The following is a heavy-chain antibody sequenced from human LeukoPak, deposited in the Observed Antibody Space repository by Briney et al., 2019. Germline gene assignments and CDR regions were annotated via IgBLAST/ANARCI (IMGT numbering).Heavy chain of an antibody. CDR3: ARGLAYYYDSSAYFLDF. CDR2: ISYDGSNK. Sequence: GGSLRLSCAASGFSFSNYAMHWVRQAPGKVLEWVAVISYDGSNKYYADSVKGRFTISRDNSKNTLYLQMNSLRAEDTAVYYCARGLAYYYDSSAYFLDFWGQGTLVTVSS. D-gene: IGHD3-22*01. J-gene: IGHJ4*02. V-gene: IGHV3-30*04. CDR1: GFSFSNYA.